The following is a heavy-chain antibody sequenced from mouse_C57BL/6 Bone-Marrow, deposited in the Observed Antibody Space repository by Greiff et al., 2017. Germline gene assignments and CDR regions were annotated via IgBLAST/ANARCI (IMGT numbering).Heavy chain of an antibody. Sequence: EVMLVESGGGLVQPGGSLKLSCAASGFTFSDYYMYWVRQTPEERLEWVAYISNGGGSTYYPDTVKGRFTISRDNAKNTLYLQMSRLKSEDTAMYYCARGVGDEAWFAYWGQGTLVTVSA. CDR1: GFTFSDYY. D-gene: IGHD1-1*01. CDR3: ARGVGDEAWFAY. V-gene: IGHV5-12*01. J-gene: IGHJ3*01. CDR2: ISNGGGST.